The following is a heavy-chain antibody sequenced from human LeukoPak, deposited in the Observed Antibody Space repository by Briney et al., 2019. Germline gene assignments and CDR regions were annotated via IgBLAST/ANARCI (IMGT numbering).Heavy chain of an antibody. CDR3: ARAFGSGSQVINYFDF. J-gene: IGHJ4*02. Sequence: GGSLRLSCAASGVIFITYWMHWVRQAPGKGLVWVSGINSDGSTTTYADSVKGRFTISRDNAKNMVYLQMNSLRAEDTAVYYCARAFGSGSQVINYFDFWGQGTLVTVSS. CDR2: INSDGSTT. CDR1: GVIFITYW. V-gene: IGHV3-74*01. D-gene: IGHD3-10*01.